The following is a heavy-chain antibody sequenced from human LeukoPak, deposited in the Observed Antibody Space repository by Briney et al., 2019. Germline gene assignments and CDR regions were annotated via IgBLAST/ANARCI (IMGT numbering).Heavy chain of an antibody. CDR3: ARHQPADHFFDY. J-gene: IGHJ4*02. CDR2: IYHSGST. CDR1: GYSISSGYY. Sequence: SETLSLTCAVSGYSISSGYYWGWIRQPPGKGLEWIGSIYHSGSTYYNPSLKSRVTISVDTSKNQFSLKLSSVTAADAAVYYCARHQPADHFFDYWGQGTVVTVSS. V-gene: IGHV4-38-2*01. D-gene: IGHD2-15*01.